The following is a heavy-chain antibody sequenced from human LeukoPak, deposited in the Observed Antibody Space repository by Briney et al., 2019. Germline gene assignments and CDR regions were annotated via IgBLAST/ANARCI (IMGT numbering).Heavy chain of an antibody. CDR2: IYHSGST. Sequence: SETLSLTCTDSGYSISSGFYWGWIRQPPGKGLEWIGSIYHSGSTYYNPSLKSRVTISVDTSKNQFSLKLSSVTAADTAVYYCARVYSSGWYEDDYWGQGTLVTVSS. D-gene: IGHD6-19*01. CDR3: ARVYSSGWYEDDY. V-gene: IGHV4-38-2*02. CDR1: GYSISSGFY. J-gene: IGHJ4*02.